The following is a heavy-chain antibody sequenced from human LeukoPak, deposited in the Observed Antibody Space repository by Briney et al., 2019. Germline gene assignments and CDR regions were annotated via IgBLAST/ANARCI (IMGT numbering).Heavy chain of an antibody. D-gene: IGHD6-19*01. Sequence: GGSLRLSCAASGFTFSSYWMSWVRQAPGKGLEGVANIKQDGSEKYYVDSVKGRVTISRDNAKNSLYLQMNSLRAEDTAVYYCARDPLIAVAGTGFDYWGQGTLVTVSS. CDR2: IKQDGSEK. CDR3: ARDPLIAVAGTGFDY. CDR1: GFTFSSYW. J-gene: IGHJ4*02. V-gene: IGHV3-7*01.